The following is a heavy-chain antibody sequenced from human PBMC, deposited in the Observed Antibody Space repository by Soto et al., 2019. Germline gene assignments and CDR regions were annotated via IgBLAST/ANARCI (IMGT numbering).Heavy chain of an antibody. D-gene: IGHD5-12*01. Sequence: QVQLVQSGAEVKKPGSSVKVSCKASGGTFSSYTISWVRQAPGQGLEWMGRIIPILGIANYAQKFQGRVTINADKSTNTAYMELSSLRSEDTAVYYCARVGYNNLDYWGQGTLVTVST. CDR1: GGTFSSYT. V-gene: IGHV1-69*02. CDR3: ARVGYNNLDY. CDR2: IIPILGIA. J-gene: IGHJ4*02.